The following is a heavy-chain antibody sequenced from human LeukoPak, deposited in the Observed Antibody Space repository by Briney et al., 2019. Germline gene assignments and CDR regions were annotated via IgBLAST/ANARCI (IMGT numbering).Heavy chain of an antibody. CDR3: AGIMIVVLNWFDP. D-gene: IGHD3-22*01. V-gene: IGHV4-39*07. CDR1: GGSISSSSYY. CDR2: IYYSGST. J-gene: IGHJ5*02. Sequence: SETLSLTCTVSGGSISSSSYYWGWIRQPPGKGLEWIGSIYYSGSTYYNPSLKSRVTISVDTSKNQLSLKLNSVTAADTAVYYCAGIMIVVLNWFDPWGQGTLVTVSS.